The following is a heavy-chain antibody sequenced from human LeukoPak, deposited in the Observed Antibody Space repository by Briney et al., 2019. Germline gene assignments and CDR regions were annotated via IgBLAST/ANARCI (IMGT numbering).Heavy chain of an antibody. CDR3: ARETGIAVAGTLAYFDY. D-gene: IGHD6-19*01. Sequence: ASVKVSCKASGGTFSSYAISWVRQAPGQGLEWMGGIIPIFGTANYAQKFQGRVTITADESTSTAYMELSSLRSEDTAVYYCARETGIAVAGTLAYFDYWGQGTLVTVSS. CDR1: GGTFSSYA. V-gene: IGHV1-69*13. J-gene: IGHJ4*02. CDR2: IIPIFGTA.